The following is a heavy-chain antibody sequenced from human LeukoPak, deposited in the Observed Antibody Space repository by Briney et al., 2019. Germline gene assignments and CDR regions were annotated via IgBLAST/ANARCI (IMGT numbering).Heavy chain of an antibody. J-gene: IGHJ4*02. V-gene: IGHV4-61*01. CDR3: ARVIGRSGYYYFDY. CDR2: IYYSGST. D-gene: IGHD3-22*01. CDR1: GGSVSSGSYY. Sequence: TSETLSLTCTVSGGSVSSGSYYWSWIRQPPGKGLEWIGYIYYSGSTNYNPSLKSRVTISEDTSKNQFSLKLSSVTAADTAVYYCARVIGRSGYYYFDYWGQGTLVTVSS.